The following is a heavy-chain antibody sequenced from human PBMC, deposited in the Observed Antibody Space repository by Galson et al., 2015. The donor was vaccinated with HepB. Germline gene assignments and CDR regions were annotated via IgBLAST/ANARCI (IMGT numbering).Heavy chain of an antibody. D-gene: IGHD6-13*01. CDR2: ISSSSSYT. CDR3: ARDSAFGSSWDY. Sequence: SLRLSCAASGFTFSDYYMSWIRQAPGKGLEWVSYISSSSSYTNYADSVKGRFTISRDNAKNSLYLQMNSLRAEDTAVYYCARDSAFGSSWDYWGQGTLVTVSS. J-gene: IGHJ4*02. CDR1: GFTFSDYY. V-gene: IGHV3-11*06.